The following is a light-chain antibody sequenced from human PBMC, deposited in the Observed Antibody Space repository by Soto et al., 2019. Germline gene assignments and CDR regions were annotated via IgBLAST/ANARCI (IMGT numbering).Light chain of an antibody. CDR2: DVS. CDR3: CSYTTSNTRQIV. CDR1: SSDVGGYNY. V-gene: IGLV2-14*01. J-gene: IGLJ1*01. Sequence: QSVLTPPASVSGSTGQSVTLSCTGNSSDVGGYNYVSWYQQHPGKAPKFMIYDVSNRPSGVSNRFSGSKSGNTASLTISGLQAEDEADYYCCSYTTSNTRQIVFGTGTKVTVL.